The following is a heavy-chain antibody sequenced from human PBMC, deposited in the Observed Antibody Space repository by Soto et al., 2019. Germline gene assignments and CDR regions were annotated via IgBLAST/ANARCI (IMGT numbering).Heavy chain of an antibody. CDR3: GKAQVPVAPTGGSWCDP. J-gene: IGHJ5*02. CDR2: ISASGDGT. CDR1: GFTFSSYA. V-gene: IGHV3-23*01. Sequence: EVRLLESGGGLVQPGGSLRLSCAASGFTFSSYAMTWVRQAPGKGLEWVSAISASGDGTYYADSVKGRFTISRDNSNTVILQMDSLRVEDPAVYYCGKAQVPVAPTGGSWCDPWGRVTLCTVSS. D-gene: IGHD3-16*01.